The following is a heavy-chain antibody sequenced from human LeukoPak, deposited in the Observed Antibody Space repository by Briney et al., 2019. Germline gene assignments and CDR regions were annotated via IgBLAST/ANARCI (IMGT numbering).Heavy chain of an antibody. D-gene: IGHD5-18*01. J-gene: IGHJ3*02. Sequence: ASVKVSCKASGYTFTDYYMHWVRQAPGQGLEWMGWMNPNSGGTKNAQQFQGRVTMTRDTSISTACMELSSLRSNDTAMYYCARVNTAKVIDAFDIWGQGTVVTVS. V-gene: IGHV1-2*02. CDR2: MNPNSGGT. CDR3: ARVNTAKVIDAFDI. CDR1: GYTFTDYY.